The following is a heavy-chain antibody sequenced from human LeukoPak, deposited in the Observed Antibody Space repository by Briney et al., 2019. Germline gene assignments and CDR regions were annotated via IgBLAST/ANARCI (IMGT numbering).Heavy chain of an antibody. CDR1: GFTFSSYS. Sequence: GGSLTLSCAASGFTFSSYSMNWVRQAPGKGLEWVSSISTSVGYIYYADSVKGRFTMSRDNAKNSLYLQMDSLRAEDTAVYYCARDLVLSRSVGASEKVDYWGQGTLVTVSS. V-gene: IGHV3-21*01. CDR2: ISTSVGYI. D-gene: IGHD1-26*01. CDR3: ARDLVLSRSVGASEKVDY. J-gene: IGHJ4*02.